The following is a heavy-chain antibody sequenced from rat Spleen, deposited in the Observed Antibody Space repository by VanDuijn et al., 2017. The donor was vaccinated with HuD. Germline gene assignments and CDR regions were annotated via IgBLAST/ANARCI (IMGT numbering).Heavy chain of an antibody. V-gene: IGHV3-3*01. CDR1: GYSISSAYR. CDR3: ARDRKYYRLLPLYYWYFDL. Sequence: EVQLQESGPGLVKPSQSLSLTCSVTGYSISSAYRWNWIREFPGNKLEWMGYINSAGNTIYNPSLTGRISITRDTSKNQFFLQLNSVTPEDTATYYCARDRKYYRLLPLYYWYFDLWGPGTMVTVSS. CDR2: INSAGNT. D-gene: IGHD1-6*01. J-gene: IGHJ1*01.